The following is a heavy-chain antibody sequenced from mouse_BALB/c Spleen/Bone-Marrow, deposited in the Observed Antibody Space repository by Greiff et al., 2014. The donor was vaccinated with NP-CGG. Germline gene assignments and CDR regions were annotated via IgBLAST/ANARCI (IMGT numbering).Heavy chain of an antibody. CDR2: IDPANGDT. D-gene: IGHD1-1*01. V-gene: IGHV14-3*02. CDR3: TRPSFYYGSSYWYFDV. CDR1: GFNIKDTH. J-gene: IGHJ1*01. Sequence: VHVKQSGSELVKPGASVKLSCAASGFNIKDTHMHWVKQRPEQGLEWIGRIDPANGDTKYDPKFQGKATITADTSSNTAYLQLSSLTSEDTAVYYCTRPSFYYGSSYWYFDVWGAGTTVTVSS.